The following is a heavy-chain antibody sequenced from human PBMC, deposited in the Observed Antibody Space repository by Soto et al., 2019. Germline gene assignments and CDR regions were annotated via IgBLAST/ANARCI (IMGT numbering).Heavy chain of an antibody. V-gene: IGHV3-72*01. D-gene: IGHD3-9*01. J-gene: IGHJ3*01. Sequence: PGGSLRLSCAASGFTFSDHHMDWVRQAPGRGLEWVGRSRKKGDSYTTEYAASVKGRFSISRDESTNLLYLQMNSLKAEDTAVYYCARDRDWSFDFWGQGTMFTVSS. CDR1: GFTFSDHH. CDR2: SRKKGDSYTT. CDR3: ARDRDWSFDF.